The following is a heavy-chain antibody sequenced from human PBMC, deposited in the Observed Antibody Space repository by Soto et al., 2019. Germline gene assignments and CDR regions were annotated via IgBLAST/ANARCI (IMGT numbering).Heavy chain of an antibody. CDR2: IYWDDDK. D-gene: IGHD1-26*01. J-gene: IGHJ4*02. CDR1: GFSLSTSGVG. CDR3: AHRLHPADGGYNWGYFDY. V-gene: IGHV2-5*02. Sequence: SGPTLVKPTQTLTLTCTFSGFSLSTSGVGVGWIRQPPGKALEWLALIYWDDDKRYSPSLKSRLTITKDTSKNQVVLTMTNMDPVDTTTYYCAHRLHPADGGYNWGYFDYWGQGTLVTVSS.